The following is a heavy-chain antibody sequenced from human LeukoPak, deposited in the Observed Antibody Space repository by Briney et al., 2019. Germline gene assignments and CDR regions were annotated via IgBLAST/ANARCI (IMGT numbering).Heavy chain of an antibody. Sequence: GGSLRLSCAASGLTFSSCWMHWVRHAPGKGLVWVSRISSDGSSTTYADSVKGRFTISRDNAKTTLYLQMNSLRAEDTAVYYCARASAYGDFDYWGQGTLVTVSS. CDR2: ISSDGSST. CDR3: ARASAYGDFDY. CDR1: GLTFSSCW. J-gene: IGHJ4*02. V-gene: IGHV3-74*01. D-gene: IGHD4-17*01.